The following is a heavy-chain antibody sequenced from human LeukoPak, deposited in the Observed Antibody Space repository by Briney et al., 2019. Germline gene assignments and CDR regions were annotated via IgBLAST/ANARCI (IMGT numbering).Heavy chain of an antibody. CDR1: GYTFTGYY. CDR2: INPNSGST. CDR3: ARSGWPYGMDV. V-gene: IGHV1-2*02. Sequence: ASVKVSCKASGYTFTGYYMHWVRQAPGQGLEWMGWINPNSGSTNYAQKFQGRVTMTRDTSISTAYMELSRLRSDDTAVYYCARSGWPYGMDVWGQGTTVTVSS. D-gene: IGHD6-19*01. J-gene: IGHJ6*02.